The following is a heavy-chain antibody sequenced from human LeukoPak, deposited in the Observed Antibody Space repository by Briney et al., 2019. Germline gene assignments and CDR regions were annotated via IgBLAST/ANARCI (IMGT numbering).Heavy chain of an antibody. CDR2: IRYDGSNK. J-gene: IGHJ4*02. Sequence: GGSLRLSCAASGFTFSSYAMSWLRQAPGKGLEWVAFIRYDGSNKYYADSVKGRFTISRDNSKNTLFLHMNNVRAEDTAVYYCSRLSAMLRGPEAFYYFEYWGQGALVTVSS. D-gene: IGHD3-10*01. CDR1: GFTFSSYA. V-gene: IGHV3-30*02. CDR3: SRLSAMLRGPEAFYYFEY.